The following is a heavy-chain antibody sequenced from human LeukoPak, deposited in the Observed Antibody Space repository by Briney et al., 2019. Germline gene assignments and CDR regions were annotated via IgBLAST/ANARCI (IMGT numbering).Heavy chain of an antibody. CDR3: ARLTMFRGVIYGTDWHSDL. J-gene: IGHJ2*01. V-gene: IGHV4-38-2*02. Sequence: SETLSLTCSVSGYSITSGYYWGLIRQPPGRGLEWIGSIFHSGSTYYNPSLKGRVTMSADTSRNQFSLKLSSVTAADTAVYYCARLTMFRGVIYGTDWHSDLWGRGTLVTVSS. D-gene: IGHD3-10*01. CDR1: GYSITSGYY. CDR2: IFHSGST.